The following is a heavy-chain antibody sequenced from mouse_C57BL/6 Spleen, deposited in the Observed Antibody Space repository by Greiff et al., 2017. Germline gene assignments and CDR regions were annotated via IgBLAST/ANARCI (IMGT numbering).Heavy chain of an antibody. J-gene: IGHJ2*01. CDR3: ARKSNLYDFGG. V-gene: IGHV1-54*01. CDR1: GYAFTNYL. CDR2: INPGSGGT. D-gene: IGHD2-12*01. Sequence: VQLQQSGAELVRPGTSVKVSCKASGYAFTNYLIEWVKQRPGQGLEWIGVINPGSGGTNYNEKFKGKATLTAAKSSSTAYMQLSSLTSEDSAGYFCARKSNLYDFGGGGQGVTLT.